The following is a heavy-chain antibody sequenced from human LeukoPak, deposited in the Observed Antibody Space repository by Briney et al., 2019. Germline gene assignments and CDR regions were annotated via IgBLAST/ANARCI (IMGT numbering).Heavy chain of an antibody. D-gene: IGHD3-3*01. Sequence: SQTLSLTCTVSGGSIGSGGYYWSWIRQHPGKGLEWIGYIYYSGSTYHNPSLKSRATISVDTSKNQFSLKLSSVTAADTAVYYCARFLEWLLVDYWGQGTLVTVSS. J-gene: IGHJ4*02. CDR1: GGSIGSGGYY. CDR2: IYYSGST. V-gene: IGHV4-31*03. CDR3: ARFLEWLLVDY.